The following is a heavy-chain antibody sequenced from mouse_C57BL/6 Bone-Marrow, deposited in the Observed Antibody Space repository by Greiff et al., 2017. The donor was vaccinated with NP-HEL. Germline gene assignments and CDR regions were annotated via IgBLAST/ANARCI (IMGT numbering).Heavy chain of an antibody. CDR2: IYPRDGST. J-gene: IGHJ4*01. V-gene: IGHV1-78*01. Sequence: QVQLQQSDAELVKPGASVKISCKVSGYTFTDHTIHWMKQRPEQGLEWIGYIYPRDGSTKYNEKFKGKATLTADKSSSTAYMQLNRLTSEDSAVYFCAREGLYYGSSLYAMDYWGQGTSVTVSS. CDR3: AREGLYYGSSLYAMDY. CDR1: GYTFTDHT. D-gene: IGHD1-1*01.